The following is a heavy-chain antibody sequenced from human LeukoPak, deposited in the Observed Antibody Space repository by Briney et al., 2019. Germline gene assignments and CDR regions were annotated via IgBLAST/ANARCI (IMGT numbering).Heavy chain of an antibody. CDR1: GFTFSSYA. J-gene: IGHJ3*02. D-gene: IGHD1-26*01. CDR3: ARDILSLWEPDAFDI. Sequence: QPGGSLRLSCAASGFTFSSYAMHWVRQAPGKGLEWVAVISYDGSNKYYADSVKGRFTISRDNSKNTLYLQMNSLRAEDTAVYYCARDILSLWEPDAFDIWGQGTMVTVSS. CDR2: ISYDGSNK. V-gene: IGHV3-30-3*01.